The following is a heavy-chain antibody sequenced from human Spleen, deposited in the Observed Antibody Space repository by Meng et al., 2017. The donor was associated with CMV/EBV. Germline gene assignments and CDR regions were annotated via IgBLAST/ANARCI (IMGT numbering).Heavy chain of an antibody. D-gene: IGHD6-13*01. CDR2: SNPNSGGT. Sequence: ASAYPFTGYYMHWVRQPPGQGLEWMGWSNPNSGGTNYAQKFQGRVTMTRDTSTSTAYMELSRLRSDDTAVYYCARDPTGYSSSWYDRWGQGTLVTVSS. CDR3: ARDPTGYSSSWYDR. V-gene: IGHV1-2*02. J-gene: IGHJ5*02. CDR1: AYPFTGYY.